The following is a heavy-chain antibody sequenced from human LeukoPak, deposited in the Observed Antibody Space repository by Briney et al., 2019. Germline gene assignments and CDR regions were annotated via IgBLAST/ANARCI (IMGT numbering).Heavy chain of an antibody. CDR2: ISAYNGNT. V-gene: IGHV1-18*01. D-gene: IGHD6-13*01. CDR1: GYTFTSYA. Sequence: ASVKVSCKASGYTFTSYAISWVRQAPGQGLEWMGWISAYNGNTNYAQKLQGRVTMTTDTSTSTAYMELRSLRSDDTAVYYCARVCRQQPYYYYYMDVWGKGTTVTISS. J-gene: IGHJ6*03. CDR3: ARVCRQQPYYYYYMDV.